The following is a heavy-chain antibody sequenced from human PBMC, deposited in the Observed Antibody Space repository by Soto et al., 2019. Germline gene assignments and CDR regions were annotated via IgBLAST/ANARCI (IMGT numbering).Heavy chain of an antibody. CDR3: TTDRLVGRFLEWLLFDY. Sequence: GGSLRLSCAASGFTFSNAWMSWVRQAPGKGLEWVGRIKSKTDGGTTDYAAPVKGRFTISRDDSKNTLYLQMNSLKTEDTAVYYCTTDRLVGRFLEWLLFDYWGQGTLVTVSS. V-gene: IGHV3-15*01. CDR1: GFTFSNAW. D-gene: IGHD3-3*01. CDR2: IKSKTDGGTT. J-gene: IGHJ4*02.